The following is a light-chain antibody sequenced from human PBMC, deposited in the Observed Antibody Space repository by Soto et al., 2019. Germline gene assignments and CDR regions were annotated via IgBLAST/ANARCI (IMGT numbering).Light chain of an antibody. J-gene: IGKJ1*01. Sequence: DIVMTQTPLSSPVTLGQPASISCRSSQSLVHSDGNTYLDWFHQRPGQSPRRLIYKVSNRASGVPDRFSGSGSGTDFTLQISRVEAEDVGVYYCFQATHWPWTIGQGTKVDIK. V-gene: IGKV2-30*02. CDR1: QSLVHSDGNTY. CDR3: FQATHWPWT. CDR2: KVS.